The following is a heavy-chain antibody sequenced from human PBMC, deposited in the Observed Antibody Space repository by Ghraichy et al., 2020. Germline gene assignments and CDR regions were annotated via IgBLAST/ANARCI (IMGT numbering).Heavy chain of an antibody. Sequence: LSLTCAASGFTFNRYDMHWVRQATGKGLEWVSAIGNAGDTHYADSVKGRFTIAREDAKNTLYLQMNSLRAGDTAVYYWARSGQSYFHGLDVWGQGTTVTVTS. V-gene: IGHV3-13*01. CDR2: IGNAGDT. CDR1: GFTFNRYD. CDR3: ARSGQSYFHGLDV. J-gene: IGHJ6*02. D-gene: IGHD1-14*01.